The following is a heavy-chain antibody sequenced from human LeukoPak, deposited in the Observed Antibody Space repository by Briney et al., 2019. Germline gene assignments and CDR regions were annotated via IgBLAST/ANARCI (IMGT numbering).Heavy chain of an antibody. J-gene: IGHJ5*02. CDR3: ARQSNLRWFDP. CDR2: IYYSGST. V-gene: IGHV4-30-4*08. Sequence: SETLSLTCTVSGASINSGDFFWSWIRQAPGQGLEWIGNIYYSGSTSSNPSLRSRTTLSVDTSKNEFSLRLRSVTAADTAVYYCARQSNLRWFDPWGQGTLVTVSS. CDR1: GASINSGDFF.